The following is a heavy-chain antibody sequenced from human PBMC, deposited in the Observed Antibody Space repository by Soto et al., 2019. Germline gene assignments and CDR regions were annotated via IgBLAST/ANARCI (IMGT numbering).Heavy chain of an antibody. V-gene: IGHV1-69*01. CDR3: ARDVEFRDGNISHLDY. D-gene: IGHD3-10*01. J-gene: IGHJ4*02. CDR1: GGTFSSHV. CDR2: IMPIIGTA. Sequence: QVQLVQSGAEVKKPGSSVKVSCKASGGTFSSHVFNWVRQAPGQGLEWMGGIMPIIGTANYEQKFQGRVTITADESTSTAYMELSSLRSEDTAVYYCARDVEFRDGNISHLDYWGQGTLVTVSS.